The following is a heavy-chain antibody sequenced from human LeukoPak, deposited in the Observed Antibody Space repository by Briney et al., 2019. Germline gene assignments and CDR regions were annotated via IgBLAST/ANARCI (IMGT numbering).Heavy chain of an antibody. J-gene: IGHJ3*02. CDR3: ASYYYDSSGYAKAFDI. CDR2: IYYSGST. D-gene: IGHD3-22*01. V-gene: IGHV4-39*07. CDR1: GGSISSSSYY. Sequence: SETLSLTCTVSGGSISSSSYYWGWIRQPPGKGLEWIVSIYYSGSTYYNPSLKSRVTISVDTSKNQFSLKLSSVTAADTAVYYCASYYYDSSGYAKAFDIWGQGTMVTVSS.